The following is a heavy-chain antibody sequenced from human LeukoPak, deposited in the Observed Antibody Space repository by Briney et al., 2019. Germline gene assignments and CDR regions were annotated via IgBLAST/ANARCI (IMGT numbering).Heavy chain of an antibody. Sequence: ASVKVSCKASGYTFTGYYMHWVRQAPGQGLEWMGRINPNSGGTNYAQKFQGRVTMTRDTSISTAYMELSRLRSDDTAVYYCARGSGDGYNPPFDYWGQGTLVTVSS. V-gene: IGHV1-2*06. D-gene: IGHD5-24*01. CDR1: GYTFTGYY. CDR2: INPNSGGT. CDR3: ARGSGDGYNPPFDY. J-gene: IGHJ4*02.